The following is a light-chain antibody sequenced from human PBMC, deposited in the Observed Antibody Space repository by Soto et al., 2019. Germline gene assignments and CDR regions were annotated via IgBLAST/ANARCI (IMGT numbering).Light chain of an antibody. J-gene: IGKJ1*01. CDR2: TAS. V-gene: IGKV1-12*01. CDR1: QGVSTW. CDR3: QQLNSYPLT. Sequence: DIQMTQSPSSVSASVGDRVTITCRASQGVSTWLAWYQQKPGKAPNLLIYTASSLQSGVPSRFSGSGSGTDFTLTINGLQPEDFATYYCQQLNSYPLTFGQGTKVEIK.